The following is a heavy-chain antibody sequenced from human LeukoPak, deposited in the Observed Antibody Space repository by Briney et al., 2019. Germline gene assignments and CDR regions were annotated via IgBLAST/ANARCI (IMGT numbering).Heavy chain of an antibody. D-gene: IGHD3-10*01. Sequence: SETLSLTCTVSGGSISSSGYYWDWIRQPPGKGLEWIGSIYYSGATYYNPSLKSRVTISVDTSKNQFSLKLNSLTAADTAVYYCARDTILSGSPLDYWGQGTLVTVSS. CDR2: IYYSGAT. CDR3: ARDTILSGSPLDY. J-gene: IGHJ4*02. CDR1: GGSISSSGYY. V-gene: IGHV4-39*07.